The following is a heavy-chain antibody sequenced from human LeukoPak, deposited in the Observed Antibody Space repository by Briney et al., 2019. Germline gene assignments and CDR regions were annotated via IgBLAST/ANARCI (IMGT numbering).Heavy chain of an antibody. D-gene: IGHD5-24*01. CDR2: IKSKTDGGTT. J-gene: IGHJ4*02. CDR3: TTMPSKRWLQPLDY. CDR1: GFTFSNAW. V-gene: IGHV3-15*01. Sequence: NPGGSLRLSCAASGFTFSNAWMSWDRQAPGKGLEWVGRIKSKTDGGTTDYAAPVKGRFTISRDDSKNTLYLQMNSLKTEDTAVYYCTTMPSKRWLQPLDYWGQGTLVTVSS.